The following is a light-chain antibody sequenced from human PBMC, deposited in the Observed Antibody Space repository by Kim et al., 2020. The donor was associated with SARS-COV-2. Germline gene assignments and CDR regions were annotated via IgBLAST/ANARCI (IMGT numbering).Light chain of an antibody. V-gene: IGLV3-25*03. CDR3: QSADISGTSWI. CDR2: RDK. Sequence: PGRAPILTLYRDKERPSWIPERFSGSRSGTTVTLTITGVQAEAEADYFCQSADISGTSWIFGGGTQLTVL. J-gene: IGLJ2*01.